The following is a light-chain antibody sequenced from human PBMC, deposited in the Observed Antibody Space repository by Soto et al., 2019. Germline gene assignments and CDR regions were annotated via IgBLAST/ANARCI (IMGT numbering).Light chain of an antibody. CDR2: GAS. Sequence: EIVMTQSPGTLSLSPGERATRSCRASQSVTRNYLAWYQQKPGQAPRLLIFGASIRDTGIPDRFSGSGSGTDFTLTISRLESEDFAVYYCQQYGSSPGTFGQGTKVDIK. V-gene: IGKV3-20*01. J-gene: IGKJ1*01. CDR1: QSVTRNY. CDR3: QQYGSSPGT.